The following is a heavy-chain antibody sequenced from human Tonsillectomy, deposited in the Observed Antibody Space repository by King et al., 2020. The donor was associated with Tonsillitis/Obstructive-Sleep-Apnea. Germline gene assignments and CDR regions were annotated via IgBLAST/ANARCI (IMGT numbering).Heavy chain of an antibody. CDR1: GFTFSSYA. CDR3: AKSEDPMWYRGWFGY. V-gene: IGHV3-23*04. CDR2: ISGSGGST. J-gene: IGHJ4*02. Sequence: VQLVESGGGLVQPGGSLRLSCAASGFTFSSYAMSWVRQAPGKGLEWVSAISGSGGSTYYADSVKGRFTISRDNSKNRLYLQMNSMRAGDTAVYYCAKSEDPMWYRGWFGYWGQGTLVTVSS. D-gene: IGHD1-26*01.